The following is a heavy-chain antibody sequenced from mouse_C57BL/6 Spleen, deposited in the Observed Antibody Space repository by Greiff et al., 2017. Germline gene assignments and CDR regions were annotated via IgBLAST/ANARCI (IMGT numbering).Heavy chain of an antibody. CDR3: ERDWAFDY. CDR2: IEPNSGGT. Sequence: QVQLQQPGAELVKPGASVKLSCKASGYTFTSSWMHWVKQRPGRGLEWIGRIEPNSGGTKCNEKLKSKATLTVDKPSSTAYMQLSSLTSEASAVYYCERDWAFDYWGQGTTLTVSS. CDR1: GYTFTSSW. J-gene: IGHJ2*01. D-gene: IGHD4-1*01. V-gene: IGHV1-72*01.